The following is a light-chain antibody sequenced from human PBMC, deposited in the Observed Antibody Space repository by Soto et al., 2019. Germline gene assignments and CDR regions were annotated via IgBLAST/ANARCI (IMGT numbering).Light chain of an antibody. CDR2: EVD. Sequence: QSALTQPPSASGSPGQSLTISCAGTGSDVGAYKYVSWYQQHPGKAPKFIIYEVDKRPSGVPDRFSGSKSGNTASLTVSGLQAEDEADYYCSSYGGSNIPLYVFGTGTKLTVL. J-gene: IGLJ1*01. CDR1: GSDVGAYKY. CDR3: SSYGGSNIPLYV. V-gene: IGLV2-8*01.